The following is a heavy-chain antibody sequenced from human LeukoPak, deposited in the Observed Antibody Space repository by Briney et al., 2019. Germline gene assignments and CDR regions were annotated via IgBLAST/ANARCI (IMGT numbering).Heavy chain of an antibody. J-gene: IGHJ4*02. D-gene: IGHD6-13*01. CDR3: ALYSSTWY. CDR1: GYTFTTYY. CDR2: INPTGSST. V-gene: IGHV1-46*01. Sequence: ASVKVSCKASGYTFTTYYIHWVRQAPGQGLEWMGIINPTGSSTTYAQKFQGRVTMTRDTSTSTVFMEVNSLRSEDTAVYYCALYSSTWYWGQGTLVTVSS.